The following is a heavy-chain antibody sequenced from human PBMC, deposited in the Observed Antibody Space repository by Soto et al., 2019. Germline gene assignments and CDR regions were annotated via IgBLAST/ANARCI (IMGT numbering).Heavy chain of an antibody. CDR2: IYPGDSDT. Sequence: GASLPVSCKGSGYSFTSYWIGWVRQMPGKGLEWMGIIYPGDSDTRYSPSFQGQVTSSADKYISTAYLQWSSLKASDTAMYYCARHGMDYFDYWGQGTLGTLS. V-gene: IGHV5-51*01. CDR3: ARHGMDYFDY. J-gene: IGHJ4*02. CDR1: GYSFTSYW. D-gene: IGHD1-20*01.